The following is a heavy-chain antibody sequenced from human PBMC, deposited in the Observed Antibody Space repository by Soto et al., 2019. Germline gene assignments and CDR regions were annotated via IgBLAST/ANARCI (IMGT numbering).Heavy chain of an antibody. D-gene: IGHD5-18*01. J-gene: IGHJ6*02. CDR3: ARLVPLWYYGMDV. CDR2: ISAYNGNT. V-gene: IGHV1-18*01. Sequence: ASVNVYCKTSGYTFTIYGISWVRQAPGQGLEWMGWISAYNGNTNYAQKLQGRVTMTTDTSTSTAYMELRSLRSDDTAVYYCARLVPLWYYGMDVWGQGTTVTVSS. CDR1: GYTFTIYG.